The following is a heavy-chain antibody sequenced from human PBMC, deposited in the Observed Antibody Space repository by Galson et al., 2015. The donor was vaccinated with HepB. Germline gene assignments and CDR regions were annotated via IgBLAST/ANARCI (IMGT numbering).Heavy chain of an antibody. J-gene: IGHJ5*02. CDR2: ISAYNGNT. Sequence: SVKVSCKASGYTFTSYGISWVRQAPGQGLEWMGWISAYNGNTNYAQKLQGRVTMTTDTSTSTAYMELRSLRSDDTAVYYCARDSCSSTSCYSDNWFDPWGQGTLVTVSS. CDR3: ARDSCSSTSCYSDNWFDP. V-gene: IGHV1-18*01. D-gene: IGHD2-2*01. CDR1: GYTFTSYG.